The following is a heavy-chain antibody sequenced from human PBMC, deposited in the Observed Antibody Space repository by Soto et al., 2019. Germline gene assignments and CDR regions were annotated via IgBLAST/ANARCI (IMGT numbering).Heavy chain of an antibody. V-gene: IGHV4-61*01. CDR3: ARVDSSLDYYYYGMAV. CDR1: GGSVSSGSYY. Sequence: SETLSLTCTVSGGSVSSGSYYWSWIRQPPGKGLEWIGYIYYSGSTNYNPSLKSRVTISVDTSKNQFSLKLSSVTAADTAVYYCARVDSSLDYYYYGMAVRGQGTTVTVSS. CDR2: IYYSGST. D-gene: IGHD6-13*01. J-gene: IGHJ6*02.